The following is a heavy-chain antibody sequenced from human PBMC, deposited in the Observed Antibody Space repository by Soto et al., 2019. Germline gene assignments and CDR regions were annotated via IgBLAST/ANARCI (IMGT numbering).Heavy chain of an antibody. CDR1: GDTFHRHA. CDR2: IIPMFGTA. V-gene: IGHV1-69*06. CDR3: AVIGYDLDY. J-gene: IGHJ4*02. D-gene: IGHD5-12*01. Sequence: QVQLVQSGAEVKKPGSSVKVSCNGSGDTFHRHALSWVRQAPGQGLEWMGGIIPMFGTANYAQKFQGRVTITADTSTSTAYMELSSLRFEDTAFYYCAVIGYDLDYWGQGTLVAVSS.